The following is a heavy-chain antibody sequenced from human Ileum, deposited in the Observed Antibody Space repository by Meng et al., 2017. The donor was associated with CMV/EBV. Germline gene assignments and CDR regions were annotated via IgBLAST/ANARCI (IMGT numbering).Heavy chain of an antibody. CDR3: VREEFV. Sequence: LELVESGGGVVQPGGSLRLSCVASTFTVTNTYMTWVRQAPGKGLEWVSTIYSGGSTEHADSVKGRFTISRDHSKNTVYLQMNDLRVEDTALYYCVREEFVWGQGTLVTVSS. CDR2: IYSGGST. CDR1: TFTVTNTY. V-gene: IGHV3-66*02. D-gene: IGHD3-10*01. J-gene: IGHJ4*02.